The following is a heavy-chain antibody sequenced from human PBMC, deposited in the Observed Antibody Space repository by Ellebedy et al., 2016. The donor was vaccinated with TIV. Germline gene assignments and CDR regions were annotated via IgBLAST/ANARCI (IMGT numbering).Heavy chain of an antibody. CDR2: ISYSGST. J-gene: IGHJ4*02. CDR1: GGSISPYY. CDR3: ARLDGGNGHDY. D-gene: IGHD4-23*01. V-gene: IGHV4-59*08. Sequence: MPSETLSLTYTVSGGSISPYYWRWLRQPPGKGLEWIGYISYSGSTNYNPTLKSRVTISVDTSKNQFSLKLSSVTASDTAVYYCARLDGGNGHDYWGQGTLVTVSS.